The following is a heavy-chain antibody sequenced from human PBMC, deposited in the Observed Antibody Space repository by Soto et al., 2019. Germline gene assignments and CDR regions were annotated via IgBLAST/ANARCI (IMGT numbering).Heavy chain of an antibody. Sequence: EVQLVESGGGLVQPGGSLRLSCAASGFTFSSYWMHWVRQVPGKGLVWVSHINSDGSSTSHADSVKGRFTISRDNAKNMLYLQMNSLRAEDTAVYYCARDGNGDLDYWGQGTLVTVSS. CDR3: ARDGNGDLDY. D-gene: IGHD2-15*01. V-gene: IGHV3-74*01. CDR1: GFTFSSYW. CDR2: INSDGSST. J-gene: IGHJ4*02.